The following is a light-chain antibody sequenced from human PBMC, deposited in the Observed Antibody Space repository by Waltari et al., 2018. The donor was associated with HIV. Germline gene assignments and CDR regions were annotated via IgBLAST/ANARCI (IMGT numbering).Light chain of an antibody. CDR2: DDS. CDR3: QVWHSKSDHVV. Sequence: ASISCGGDKIGTKSVHWYQQKPGQAPVLVVYDDSDRPSGIPERFSGFNPGNTATLTISRVEAGDEADYYCQVWHSKSDHVVFGGGTKVTVL. V-gene: IGLV3-21*02. CDR1: KIGTKS. J-gene: IGLJ2*01.